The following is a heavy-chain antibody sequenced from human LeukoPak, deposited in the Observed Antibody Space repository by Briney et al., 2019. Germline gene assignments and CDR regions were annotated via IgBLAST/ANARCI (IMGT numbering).Heavy chain of an antibody. CDR1: GFTLDDYG. CDR3: ARGGAHYYDSRGWLDY. CDR2: FNWNGGST. V-gene: IGHV3-20*04. Sequence: PGGSLRLSCAASGFTLDDYGMNWVRQAPGKGLEWVSGFNWNGGSTDYADSVKGRFTISRDNAKNSLYLQMNSLRAEDTALYYCARGGAHYYDSRGWLDYWGQGTLVTVSS. J-gene: IGHJ4*02. D-gene: IGHD3-22*01.